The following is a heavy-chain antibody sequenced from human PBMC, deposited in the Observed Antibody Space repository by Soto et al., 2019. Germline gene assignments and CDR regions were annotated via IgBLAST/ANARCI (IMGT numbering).Heavy chain of an antibody. V-gene: IGHV4-34*01. CDR1: VWCSISHS. Sequence: SETLWRTCSICVWCSISHSNSLLLQPPGKGLEWIGEIHHDGSTNYNPSLKSRVTISENTSKNHFSLELSSVTAADTAVYYCAQYEVGNIIKDYWGKGPLVTVS. CDR3: AQYEVGNIIKDY. CDR2: IHHDGST. J-gene: IGHJ4*02. D-gene: IGHD1-26*01.